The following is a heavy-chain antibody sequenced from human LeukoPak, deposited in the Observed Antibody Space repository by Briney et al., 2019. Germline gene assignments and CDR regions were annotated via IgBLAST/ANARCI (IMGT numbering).Heavy chain of an antibody. CDR1: GLTVTDNY. Sequence: PGGSLTLSCAVSGLTVTDNYMSWVRQAPGKGLEWVSVIYPDGSTYHADSVKGRFTISRDNSKNTLFLQMNTLRADDTAVYHCARTNPGYGDYDYWGQGTLVTVSS. CDR2: IYPDGST. CDR3: ARTNPGYGDYDY. D-gene: IGHD4-17*01. J-gene: IGHJ4*02. V-gene: IGHV3-53*01.